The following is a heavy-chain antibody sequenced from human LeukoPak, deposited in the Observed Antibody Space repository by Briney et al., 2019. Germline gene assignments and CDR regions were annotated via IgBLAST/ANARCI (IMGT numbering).Heavy chain of an antibody. V-gene: IGHV3-48*02. CDR3: ARAVTVVTRGGLVFDY. CDR2: ISSSSNTI. D-gene: IGHD2-21*02. CDR1: GFTFSSYS. Sequence: GGSLRLSCAASGFTFSSYSMNWVRQAPGKGLEWVSYISSSSNTIYYADSVKGRFTISGDNAKNSLFLQMNSLRDEDTSVYYCARAVTVVTRGGLVFDYWGQGTLVTVSS. J-gene: IGHJ4*02.